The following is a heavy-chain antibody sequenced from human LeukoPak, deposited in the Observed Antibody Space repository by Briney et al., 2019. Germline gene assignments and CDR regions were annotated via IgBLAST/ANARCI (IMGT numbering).Heavy chain of an antibody. CDR3: AGQGPNRGPAALPINWFDP. V-gene: IGHV4-39*01. D-gene: IGHD2-2*02. CDR1: GGSISSSSYY. Sequence: SETLSLTCTVSGGSISSSSYYWGWIRQPPGKGLEWIGSIYYSGSTYYNPSLKSRVTISVDTSKNQFSLKLSSVTAADTAVYYCAGQGPNRGPAALPINWFDPWGQGTLVTVSS. CDR2: IYYSGST. J-gene: IGHJ5*02.